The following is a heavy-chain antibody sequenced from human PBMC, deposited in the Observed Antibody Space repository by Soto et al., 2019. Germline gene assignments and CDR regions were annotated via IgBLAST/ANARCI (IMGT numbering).Heavy chain of an antibody. V-gene: IGHV1-2*02. CDR2: ISPNNDAT. CDR3: ARHNNSLDY. Sequence: AASVKVSCKASGYTFTGYYIHWVRQAPGQGLEWMGWISPNNDATNHTQKFQGRVTMTRDTSINTAYMELSRLRSDDTAVYYCARHNNSLDYWGQGTLVTVSS. D-gene: IGHD1-20*01. J-gene: IGHJ4*02. CDR1: GYTFTGYY.